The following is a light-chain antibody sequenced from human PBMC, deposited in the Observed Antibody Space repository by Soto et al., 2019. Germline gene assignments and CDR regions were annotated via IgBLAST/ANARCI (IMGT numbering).Light chain of an antibody. CDR2: EGS. CDR1: SSDVGSYNL. Sequence: QSVLTQPASVSGSPGQSITISCTGTSSDVGSYNLVSWYQQHPGKAPKLRIYEGSKRPSGVSNRFPGSKSGNTASLTISGLQAEDEADYYCCSYAGSSTYVFGTGTKVTVL. V-gene: IGLV2-23*01. J-gene: IGLJ1*01. CDR3: CSYAGSSTYV.